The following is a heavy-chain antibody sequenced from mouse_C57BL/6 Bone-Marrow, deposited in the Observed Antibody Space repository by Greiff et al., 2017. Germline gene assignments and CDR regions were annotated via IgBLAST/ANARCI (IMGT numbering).Heavy chain of an antibody. CDR2: IYPGSGNT. Sequence: VQLQQSGAELVRPGASVKLSCKASGYTFTDYYINWVQQRPGQGLEWIARIYPGSGNTYYNEKFKGKATLTAEKSSSTAYMQLSSLTSEDSAVYFCARPLYYYGSSYGFAYWGQGTLVTVSA. CDR3: ARPLYYYGSSYGFAY. D-gene: IGHD1-1*01. J-gene: IGHJ3*01. V-gene: IGHV1-76*01. CDR1: GYTFTDYY.